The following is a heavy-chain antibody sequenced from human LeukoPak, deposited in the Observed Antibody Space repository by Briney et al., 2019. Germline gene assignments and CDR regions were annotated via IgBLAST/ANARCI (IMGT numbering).Heavy chain of an antibody. D-gene: IGHD2-2*01. CDR3: ARYCSSTSCTYYYMDV. CDR2: INHRGST. V-gene: IGHV4-34*01. CDR1: GGSFSGYY. J-gene: IGHJ6*03. Sequence: SETLSLTCAVYGGSFSGYYWSWIRQPPGKGLEWIGEINHRGSTNYNPSLKSRVTISVDTSKNQFSLKLSSVTAADTAVYYCARYCSSTSCTYYYMDVWGKGTTVTVSS.